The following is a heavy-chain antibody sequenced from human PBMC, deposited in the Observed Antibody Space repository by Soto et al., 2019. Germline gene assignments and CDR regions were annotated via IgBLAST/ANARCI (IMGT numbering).Heavy chain of an antibody. CDR3: AHTGPQSGTYYFDY. CDR2: IYWDDDK. Sequence: QITLKESGPTLVKPTQTLTLTCTFSGFSLSSSGVGVGWFRQPPGKALEWLAIIYWDDDKRYSPSLKSRHTTXKXTXINPVVLTMTNMDPVYTATYYCAHTGPQSGTYYFDYWGQGTLVTVSS. V-gene: IGHV2-5*02. D-gene: IGHD1-26*01. CDR1: GFSLSSSGVG. J-gene: IGHJ4*02.